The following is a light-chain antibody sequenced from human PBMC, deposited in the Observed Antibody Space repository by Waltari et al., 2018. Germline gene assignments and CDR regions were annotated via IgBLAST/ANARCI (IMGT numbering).Light chain of an antibody. CDR1: QSISKY. J-gene: IGKJ1*01. V-gene: IGKV3-20*01. CDR2: HPS. CDR3: QHYVTLPVT. Sequence: EIVLTQSPGTLSLSSGERATLSCRTSQSISKYLAWYQQKPGQAPRLLIYHPSSRATGIPDRFSGSGSGTDFSLTISRLEPEDFAVYYCQHYVTLPVTFGQGTKVEIK.